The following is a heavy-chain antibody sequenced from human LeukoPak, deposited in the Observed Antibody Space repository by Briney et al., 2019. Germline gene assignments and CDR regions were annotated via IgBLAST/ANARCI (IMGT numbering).Heavy chain of an antibody. Sequence: PSETLSLTCTVSGGSISSYYWSWIRQPPGKGLEWIGYIYYSGNTNYNPSLKSRVTISVDTSKNQFSLKLTSVTAADTAVYYCARRRMSSSLRDPWGQGTLVTVSS. D-gene: IGHD6-6*01. CDR2: IYYSGNT. J-gene: IGHJ5*02. V-gene: IGHV4-59*08. CDR1: GGSISSYY. CDR3: ARRRMSSSLRDP.